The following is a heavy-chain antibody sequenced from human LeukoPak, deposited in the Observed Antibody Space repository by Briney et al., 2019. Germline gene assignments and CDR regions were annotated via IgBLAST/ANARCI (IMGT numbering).Heavy chain of an antibody. CDR3: AVGPTTVADY. V-gene: IGHV3-53*01. J-gene: IGHJ4*02. CDR2: IYSGGST. Sequence: GGSLRLSCAASGFTVSSNYMSWVRQAPGKGLEWVSVIYSGGSTYYADSVKGRFTISRDNAKNSLYLQMNSLRAEDTAVYYCAVGPTTVADYWGQGTLVTVSS. D-gene: IGHD4-23*01. CDR1: GFTVSSNY.